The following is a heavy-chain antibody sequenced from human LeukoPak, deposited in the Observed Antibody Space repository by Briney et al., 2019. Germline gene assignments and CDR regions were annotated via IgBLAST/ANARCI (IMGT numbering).Heavy chain of an antibody. V-gene: IGHV4-59*11. J-gene: IGHJ4*02. D-gene: IGHD4-23*01. CDR2: IYHTGST. CDR3: AREGRWGMKYYFDF. CDR1: GGSLSSHY. Sequence: KASETLSLTCNVSGGSLSSHYWSWVRQSPGKGLEWIGQIYHTGSTHYNPSLRSRFAISVDTSKNKLFLNVKSVTAADTAVYYCAREGRWGMKYYFDFWGQGTLVIVSS.